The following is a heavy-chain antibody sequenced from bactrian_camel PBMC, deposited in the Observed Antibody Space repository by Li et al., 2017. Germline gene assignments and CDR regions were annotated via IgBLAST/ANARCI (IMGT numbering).Heavy chain of an antibody. V-gene: IGHV3S53*01. CDR3: AASKSPTCGGRPSSSLSFGY. Sequence: QLVESGGGSMQAGGSLRLSCTVSGSTRNCMGWFRQAPGKEREGVAGIDIDGNTDYVDSVKGRFTVSLDNAENTVYLQMNSLKPEDTAIYYCAASKSPTCGGRPSSSLSFGYWGQGTQVTVS. CDR1: GSTRNC. J-gene: IGHJ6*01. D-gene: IGHD2*01. CDR2: IDIDGNT.